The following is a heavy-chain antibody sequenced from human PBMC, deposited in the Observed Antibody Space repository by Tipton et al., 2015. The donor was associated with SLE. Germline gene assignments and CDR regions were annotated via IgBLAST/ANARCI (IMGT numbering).Heavy chain of an antibody. CDR2: IFSTGST. CDR3: ARTRGNSSGWYGNWYVDL. Sequence: TLSLTCTVSGGSITIGGFYWSWIRQHPGVGLEWIGYIFSTGSTYHNPSLQSPVTISVDTSKNQFSLKMSSVNAADTAVYYCARTRGNSSGWYGNWYVDLWGRGTLVTVSS. V-gene: IGHV4-31*02. CDR1: GGSITIGGFY. J-gene: IGHJ2*01. D-gene: IGHD6-19*01.